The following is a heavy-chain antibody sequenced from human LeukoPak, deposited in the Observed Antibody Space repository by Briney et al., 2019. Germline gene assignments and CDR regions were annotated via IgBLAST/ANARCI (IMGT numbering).Heavy chain of an antibody. J-gene: IGHJ4*02. CDR2: ISYDGSNK. D-gene: IGHD3-22*01. CDR3: ARGIHYYDKLIDY. Sequence: GGSLRLSCAASGFTFSSYAMHWVRQAPGKGLEWVAVISYDGSNKYYADSVKGRFTISRDNSKNTLYLQTNSLRAEDTAVYYCARGIHYYDKLIDYWGQGTLVTVSS. V-gene: IGHV3-30*04. CDR1: GFTFSSYA.